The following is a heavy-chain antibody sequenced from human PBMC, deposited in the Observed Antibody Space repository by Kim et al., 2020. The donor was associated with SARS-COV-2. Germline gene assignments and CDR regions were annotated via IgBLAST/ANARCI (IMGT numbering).Heavy chain of an antibody. D-gene: IGHD3-10*01. CDR1: GFTFSSYA. J-gene: IGHJ4*02. CDR2: ISGSGGDT. Sequence: GGSLRLSCAASGFTFSSYAMSWVRQAPGKGLEWVSTISGSGGDTYYADSVKGRFTISRDNYKNTLYLQRNSLRAQDTAGYYCSKDRVVRGIMGAFASWGQGTLVTVSS. CDR3: SKDRVVRGIMGAFAS. V-gene: IGHV3-23*01.